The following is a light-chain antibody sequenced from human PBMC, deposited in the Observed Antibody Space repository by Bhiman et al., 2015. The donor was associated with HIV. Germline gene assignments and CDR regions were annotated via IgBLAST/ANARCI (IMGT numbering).Light chain of an antibody. J-gene: IGLJ1*01. CDR1: KLEDKY. CDR2: QDY. V-gene: IGLV3-1*01. Sequence: YDLTQPPSVSVPPGQTASIPCSGDKLEDKYVSWYQQKPDQSPILVIYQDYKRPSGIPERFSGSTSGNTATLTISRVGAGDEADYYCQTWDNSRHPGYVFGTGTTLTVL. CDR3: QTWDNSRHPGYV.